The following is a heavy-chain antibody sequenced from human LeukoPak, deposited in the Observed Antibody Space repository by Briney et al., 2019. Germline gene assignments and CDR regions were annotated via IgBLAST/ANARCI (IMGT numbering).Heavy chain of an antibody. V-gene: IGHV4-59*01. D-gene: IGHD3-22*01. CDR2: IYYSGST. Sequence: PSETLSLTCTVSGGSISSYYWSWIRQPLGKGLEWIGYIYYSGSTNYNPSLKSRVTISVDTSKNQFSLKLSSVTAADTAVYYCVTYYYDSSGYHYRYWGQGTLVTVSS. CDR3: VTYYYDSSGYHYRY. J-gene: IGHJ4*02. CDR1: GGSISSYY.